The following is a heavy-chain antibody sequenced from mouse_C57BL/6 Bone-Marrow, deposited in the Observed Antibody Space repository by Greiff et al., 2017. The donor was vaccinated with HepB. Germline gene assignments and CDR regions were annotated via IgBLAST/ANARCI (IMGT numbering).Heavy chain of an antibody. CDR1: GFTFSSYA. CDR3: ARRKGYYAMDY. J-gene: IGHJ4*01. Sequence: EVQLVESGGGLVKPGGSLKLSCAASGFTFSSYAMSLVRQTPEKRLEWVATISDGGSYIYYPDNVKGRFTISRDNAKNNLYLQMSHLKSEDTAMYYCARRKGYYAMDYWGQGTSVTVSS. V-gene: IGHV5-4*01. CDR2: ISDGGSYI.